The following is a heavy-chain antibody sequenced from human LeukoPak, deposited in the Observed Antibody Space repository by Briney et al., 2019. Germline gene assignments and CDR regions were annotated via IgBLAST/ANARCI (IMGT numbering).Heavy chain of an antibody. CDR1: GFTFSSNG. Sequence: GTSLRLSCAASGFTFSSNGMHWVRQAPGKGREWVATIWYDGSQKYYADSVKGRFTISRDNSKNTLYVQMNSLRADDTAVYYCARLVGARGGYFDYWGQGTLVTVSS. CDR2: IWYDGSQK. CDR3: ARLVGARGGYFDY. V-gene: IGHV3-33*01. D-gene: IGHD1-26*01. J-gene: IGHJ4*02.